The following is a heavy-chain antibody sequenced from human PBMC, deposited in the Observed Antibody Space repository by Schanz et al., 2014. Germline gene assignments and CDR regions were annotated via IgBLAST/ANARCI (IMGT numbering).Heavy chain of an antibody. CDR3: ARDFHGYGPHLDY. J-gene: IGHJ4*02. CDR1: GFGFSSYS. V-gene: IGHV3-48*01. CDR2: ISGSSRTI. D-gene: IGHD5-12*01. Sequence: EVQLVESGGGLIQPGGSLRLSCAASGFGFSSYSMNWVRQAPGKGLEWVSYISGSSRTIYYADSMKGRFTVSRDNAENTLYLQLNSLRAEDTAVYYCARDFHGYGPHLDYWGQGSLVTVSS.